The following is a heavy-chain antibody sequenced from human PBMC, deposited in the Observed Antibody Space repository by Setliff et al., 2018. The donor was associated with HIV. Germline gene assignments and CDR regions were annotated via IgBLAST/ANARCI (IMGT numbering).Heavy chain of an antibody. CDR2: ISYSGST. D-gene: IGHD1-7*01. V-gene: IGHV4-39*01. CDR3: ARQRQGLTGSTPGYYMDV. CDR1: GGSFSNSYYF. Sequence: PSETLSLTCNVSGGSFSNSYYFWGWIRQPPGKGLEWIGSISYSGSTYYNPSLKSRVTMSVDTSKNQFSLKLSSVTAADTAVYYCARQRQGLTGSTPGYYMDVWGKGTTVTVS. J-gene: IGHJ6*03.